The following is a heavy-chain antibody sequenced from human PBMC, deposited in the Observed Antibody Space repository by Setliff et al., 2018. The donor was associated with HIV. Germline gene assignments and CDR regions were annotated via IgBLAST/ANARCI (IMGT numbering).Heavy chain of an antibody. V-gene: IGHV4-59*11. CDR1: GGSISSHY. D-gene: IGHD6-19*01. CDR2: IYYSGGT. J-gene: IGHJ4*02. CDR3: ARGSSGWTFDY. Sequence: PSETLFLTCTVSGGSISSHYWSWIRQPPGKGLEWIGSIYYSGGTNYNPSLKSRVTISADKSKNQFSLKLSSVTAADTAVYYCARGSSGWTFDYWGQGTLVTVSS.